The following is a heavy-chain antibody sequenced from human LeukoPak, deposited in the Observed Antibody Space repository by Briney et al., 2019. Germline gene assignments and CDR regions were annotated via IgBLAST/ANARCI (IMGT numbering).Heavy chain of an antibody. CDR1: GGSISSSSYY. V-gene: IGHV4-39*07. CDR2: IYYSGST. Sequence: PSETLSLTCTVSGGSISSSSYYWGWIRQPPGKGLEWIGSIYYSGSTNYNPSLKSRVTISVDTSKNQFSLKLSSVTAADTAVYYCARGGLAAAGTFHYYYYMDVWDKGTTVTVSS. J-gene: IGHJ6*03. CDR3: ARGGLAAAGTFHYYYYMDV. D-gene: IGHD6-13*01.